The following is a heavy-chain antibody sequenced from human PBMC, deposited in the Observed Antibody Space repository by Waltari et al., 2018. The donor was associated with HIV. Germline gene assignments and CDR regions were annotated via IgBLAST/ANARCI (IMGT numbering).Heavy chain of an antibody. D-gene: IGHD5-18*01. CDR3: ARVIRYSKGGLDS. J-gene: IGHJ5*01. Sequence: LQASGPGLVKPSQTLSLTCEVSGDSISGGDYYWTWIRQAAGKDLEWIGRVFPSGSIFFDAKAEYSAFLTGRVIMSRPSSTNQLSLETKSATTPYTAIYDGARVIRYSKGGLDSWGQGIRVIVSS. CDR1: GDSISGGDYY. V-gene: IGHV4-61*02. CDR2: VFPSGS.